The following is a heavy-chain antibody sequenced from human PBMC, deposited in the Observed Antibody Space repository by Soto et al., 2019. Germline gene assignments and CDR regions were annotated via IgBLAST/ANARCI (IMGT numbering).Heavy chain of an antibody. Sequence: GGSLRLSCAASGFTFSSYWMSWVRQAPGKGLEWVANIKQDGSEKYYVDSVKGRFTISRDNAKNSLYLQMNSLRAEDTAVYYCARNYDFWSGYPYYCYYYGMDVWGQGTTVTVSS. J-gene: IGHJ6*02. CDR3: ARNYDFWSGYPYYCYYYGMDV. V-gene: IGHV3-7*01. D-gene: IGHD3-3*01. CDR1: GFTFSSYW. CDR2: IKQDGSEK.